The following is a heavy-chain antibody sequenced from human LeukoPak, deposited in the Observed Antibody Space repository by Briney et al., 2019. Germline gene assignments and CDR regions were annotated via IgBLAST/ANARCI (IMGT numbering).Heavy chain of an antibody. CDR3: AKDGFSKSGYYYNSDY. V-gene: IGHV3-23*01. CDR2: ISGSGGST. D-gene: IGHD3-22*01. CDR1: GFTFSSYA. Sequence: GRSLRLSCAASGFTFSSYAMSWVRQAPGKGLEWVSAISGSGGSTYYADSVKGRFTISRDNSKNTLYLQMNSLRAEDTAVYYCAKDGFSKSGYYYNSDYWGQGTLVTVSS. J-gene: IGHJ4*02.